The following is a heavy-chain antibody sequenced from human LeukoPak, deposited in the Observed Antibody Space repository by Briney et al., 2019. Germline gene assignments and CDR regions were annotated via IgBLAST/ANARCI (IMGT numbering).Heavy chain of an antibody. CDR2: IIPIFGTA. Sequence: ASVKVSCKASGGTFSSYAISWVRQAPGQGLEWMGGIIPIFGTANYAQKLQGRVTMTTDTSTSTAYMELRSLRSDDTAVYYCARDSHSYTAMVALFLPYYYGMDVWGQGTTVTVSS. CDR1: GGTFSSYA. D-gene: IGHD5-18*01. CDR3: ARDSHSYTAMVALFLPYYYGMDV. J-gene: IGHJ6*02. V-gene: IGHV1-69*05.